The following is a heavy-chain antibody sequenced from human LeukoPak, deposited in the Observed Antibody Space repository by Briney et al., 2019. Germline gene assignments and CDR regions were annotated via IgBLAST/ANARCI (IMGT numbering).Heavy chain of an antibody. J-gene: IGHJ6*02. CDR2: VRHKFRSYIT. Sequence: GGSLRLSCAASGFSFSQFFMDWVRQAPAKGLEWLGRVRHKFRSYITEYAASVKGRFTISRDDSQNSVFLQMSSLRTEDTAVYYCARGDSGRGKEYYYGADVWGQGTTVTVSS. V-gene: IGHV3-72*01. D-gene: IGHD2-15*01. CDR3: ARGDSGRGKEYYYGADV. CDR1: GFSFSQFF.